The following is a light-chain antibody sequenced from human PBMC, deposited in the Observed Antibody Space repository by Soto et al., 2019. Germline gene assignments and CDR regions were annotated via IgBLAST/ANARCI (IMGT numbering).Light chain of an antibody. V-gene: IGLV1-40*01. CDR2: DNN. CDR3: QCYDSKLSISV. J-gene: IGLJ3*02. CDR1: SSNVGGGFD. Sequence: QSVLTQPPSVSGVPGQRVTISCTGSSSNVGGGFDIHWYQQLPGTAPKLLIYDNNNRPSGVPDRFSGSRSGTSASLAITELQAEDEADYYCQCYDSKLSISVFGGETKLTVL.